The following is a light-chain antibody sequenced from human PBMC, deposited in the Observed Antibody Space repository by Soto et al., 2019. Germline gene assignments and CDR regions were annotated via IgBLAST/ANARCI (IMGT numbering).Light chain of an antibody. V-gene: IGLV2-14*01. CDR3: SSYTSRSSYV. CDR1: SGDVGAYNF. J-gene: IGLJ1*01. Sequence: QSVLTQPASVSGSPGQSITISCTGTSGDVGAYNFVSWYQQYPGKAPKLMIYEVSHRPSGVSIRFSGSKSGNTASLTISGLQDEDEADYYCSSYTSRSSYVFGTGTKVTV. CDR2: EVS.